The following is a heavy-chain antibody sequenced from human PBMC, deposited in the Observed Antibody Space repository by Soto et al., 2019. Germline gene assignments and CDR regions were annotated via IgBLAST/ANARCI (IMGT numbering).Heavy chain of an antibody. D-gene: IGHD3-9*01. CDR1: GGTFSSYA. J-gene: IGHJ4*02. CDR3: AREGRGILTGYPHRAFDY. V-gene: IGHV1-69*12. CDR2: IIPIFGTA. Sequence: QVQLVQSGAEVKKPGSSVKVSCKASGGTFSSYAISWVRQAPGQGLEWMGGIIPIFGTANYAQKFQGRVTITADESTSTAYMELSSLRSEDTVVYYCAREGRGILTGYPHRAFDYWGQGTLVTVSS.